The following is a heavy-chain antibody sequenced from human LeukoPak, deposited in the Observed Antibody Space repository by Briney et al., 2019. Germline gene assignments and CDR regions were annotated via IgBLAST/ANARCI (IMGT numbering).Heavy chain of an antibody. CDR3: ARHPTGFPNWFGP. J-gene: IGHJ5*02. V-gene: IGHV4-39*01. CDR2: IYYTGRT. D-gene: IGHD1-14*01. Sequence: PSETLSLTCSVSGGSLVSSSYNWGWIRQPPGKGLEWIGSIYYTGRTDYNPSLESRVTISVDTSKNHFSLQLTSVTAADTAVYYCARHPTGFPNWFGPWGQGTLVTVSS. CDR1: GGSLVSSSYN.